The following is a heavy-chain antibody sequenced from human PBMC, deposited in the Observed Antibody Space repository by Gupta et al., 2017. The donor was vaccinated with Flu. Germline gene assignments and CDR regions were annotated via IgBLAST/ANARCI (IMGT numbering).Heavy chain of an antibody. CDR3: TRASRAAGGLEDS. CDR1: GFVFGDHA. D-gene: IGHD6-13*01. Sequence: EVQLVESGGGLVQPGRSLRLSCTASGFVFGDHAVNWVRQAPGKGLEWVGFIRSNSVGGTTEYAASVKGRFTISRDDSKSIAYLQMNSLRTEDTALYYCTRASRAAGGLEDSWGQGTLVTVSS. V-gene: IGHV3-49*04. J-gene: IGHJ4*02. CDR2: IRSNSVGGTT.